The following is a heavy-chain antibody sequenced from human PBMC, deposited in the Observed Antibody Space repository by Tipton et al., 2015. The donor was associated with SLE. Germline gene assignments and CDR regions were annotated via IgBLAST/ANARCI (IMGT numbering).Heavy chain of an antibody. CDR3: ARGLVGATLRLQSYFDY. V-gene: IGHV4-59*13. D-gene: IGHD1-26*01. CDR1: GGSIRSYY. Sequence: TLSLTCTVSGGSIRSYYWTWIRQAPGQGLELIGNIYYTGSSKYNPSFNSRITMSIDTSKNQFSLNMMSVTPADTAVYYCARGLVGATLRLQSYFDYWGQGTLVTVSS. J-gene: IGHJ4*02. CDR2: IYYTGSS.